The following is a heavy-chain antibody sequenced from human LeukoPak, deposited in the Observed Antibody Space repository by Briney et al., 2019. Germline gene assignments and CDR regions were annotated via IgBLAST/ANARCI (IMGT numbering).Heavy chain of an antibody. CDR3: ARGPIAVAGNASWDY. V-gene: IGHV1-8*01. CDR2: MNPNSGNT. Sequence: ASVKVSCKASGYTFTSYDIDWVRQATGQGLEWMGWMNPNSGNTGYAQKLQGRVTITTDESTSTAYMELSSLRSEDTAVYYCARGPIAVAGNASWDYWGQGTLVTVSS. CDR1: GYTFTSYD. J-gene: IGHJ4*02. D-gene: IGHD6-19*01.